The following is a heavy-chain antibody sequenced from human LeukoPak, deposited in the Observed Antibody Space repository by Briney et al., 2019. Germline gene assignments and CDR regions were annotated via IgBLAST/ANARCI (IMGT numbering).Heavy chain of an antibody. Sequence: GGSLRLSCAASGFTFSSYWMSWVRQAPGKGLEWVANIKQDGSEKYYVDSVKGRFTISRDNAKNSLYLQMNSLRAGDTAVYYCATDSSSGDFDYWGQGTLVTVSS. CDR1: GFTFSSYW. J-gene: IGHJ4*02. D-gene: IGHD6-6*01. CDR3: ATDSSSGDFDY. CDR2: IKQDGSEK. V-gene: IGHV3-7*04.